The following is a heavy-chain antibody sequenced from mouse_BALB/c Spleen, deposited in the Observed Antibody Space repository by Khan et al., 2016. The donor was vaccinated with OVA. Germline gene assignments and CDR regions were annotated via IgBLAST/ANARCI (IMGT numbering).Heavy chain of an antibody. CDR1: GYTFTTFG. V-gene: IGHV9-3-1*01. J-gene: IGHJ4*01. CDR3: RRVGFNGTMDS. CDR2: INTYTGKP. Sequence: QIQLVQSGPEVKKPGETVKISCKASGYTFTTFGMNWVRQAPGKGLKWMGWINTYTGKPTYADDFKGRFAFSLETSASTAYLQINHLKNEETTSYFGRRVGFNGTMDSWGQGTSVTVSS.